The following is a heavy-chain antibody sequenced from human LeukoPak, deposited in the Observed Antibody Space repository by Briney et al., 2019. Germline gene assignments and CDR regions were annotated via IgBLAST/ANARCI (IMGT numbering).Heavy chain of an antibody. D-gene: IGHD3/OR15-3a*01. J-gene: IGHJ6*03. CDR1: GASISSHY. V-gene: IGHV4-59*11. CDR3: ARVLAIFGLDTTDFYMDV. Sequence: SETLSLACAVSGASISSHYWSWIRQPPGKGLEWIGYTSGSISDNPSLKSRVAVSVDPSQNQVSLSLTSVTAADTAVYYCARVLAIFGLDTTDFYMDVWGKGTTVTVSS. CDR2: TSGSI.